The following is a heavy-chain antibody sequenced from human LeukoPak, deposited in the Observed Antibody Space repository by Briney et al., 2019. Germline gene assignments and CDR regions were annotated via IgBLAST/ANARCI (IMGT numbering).Heavy chain of an antibody. CDR3: ARDLGNTGWYAFDY. D-gene: IGHD6-19*01. CDR1: GDSVSSINGA. V-gene: IGHV6-1*01. Sequence: SQTLSLTCAISGDSVSSINGAWNWIRQSPSRGLEWLGRTYYRSKWYDEYAVSMRGRITINPDTSMNQFSLHLLSVTPEDTAVYYCARDLGNTGWYAFDYWGQGTLVTVSS. J-gene: IGHJ4*02. CDR2: TYYRSKWYD.